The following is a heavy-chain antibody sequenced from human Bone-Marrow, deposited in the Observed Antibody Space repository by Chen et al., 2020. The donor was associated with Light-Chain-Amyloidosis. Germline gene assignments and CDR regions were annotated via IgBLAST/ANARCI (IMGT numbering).Heavy chain of an antibody. CDR1: GFTFSSYG. CDR2: ISYDGSNK. V-gene: IGHV3-30*18. CDR3: AKDIRKLDAFDI. J-gene: IGHJ3*02. Sequence: VQLVESGGGVVQPGRSLRLSCAASGFTFSSYGMHWVRQAPGKGLEWVAVISYDGSNKYYADSVKGRFTISRDNSKNTLYLQMNSLRAEDTAVYYCAKDIRKLDAFDIWGQGTMVTVSS.